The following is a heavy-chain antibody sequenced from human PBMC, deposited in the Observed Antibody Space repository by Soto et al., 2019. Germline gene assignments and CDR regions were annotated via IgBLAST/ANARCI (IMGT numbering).Heavy chain of an antibody. CDR1: GYTFTGYY. J-gene: IGHJ6*02. D-gene: IGHD2-2*02. V-gene: IGHV1-2*02. CDR2: INPNSGGT. CDR3: ARGPDRYCSSTSCYTRDYYGMDV. Sequence: QVQLVQSGAEVKKPGASVKVSCKASGYTFTGYYMHWVRQAPGQGLEWMGWINPNSGGTNYAQKFQGRVTMTRDTSISTDYMELSRLRADDTAVYYCARGPDRYCSSTSCYTRDYYGMDVWGQGTTVTVAS.